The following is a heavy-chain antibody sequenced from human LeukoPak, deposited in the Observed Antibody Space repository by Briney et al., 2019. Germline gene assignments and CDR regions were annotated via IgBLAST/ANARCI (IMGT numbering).Heavy chain of an antibody. D-gene: IGHD3-10*01. CDR1: GFTFSSYA. CDR2: ISSNGGST. V-gene: IGHV3-64*01. CDR3: ASLYGSGPKWSDP. J-gene: IGHJ5*02. Sequence: PGGSLRLSCAASGFTFSSYAMHWVRQAPGKGLEYVSAISSNGGSTYYASSVKGRFTISRDNSKNTLYLQMNSLRAEDTAVYYCASLYGSGPKWSDPWGQGTLVTVSS.